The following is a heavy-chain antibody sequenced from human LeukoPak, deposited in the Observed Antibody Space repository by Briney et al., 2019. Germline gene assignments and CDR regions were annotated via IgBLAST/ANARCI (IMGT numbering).Heavy chain of an antibody. Sequence: ASVKVSCKASGGTFSSYAISWVRQAPGQGLEWMGRIIPILGIANYAQKFQGRVTITADKSTSTAYMELSSLRSEDTAVYYCARGPSCSNTRCYSTRGYYYYYMNVWGKGTTVTVSS. CDR3: ARGPSCSNTRCYSTRGYYYYYMNV. J-gene: IGHJ6*03. D-gene: IGHD2-2*01. V-gene: IGHV1-69*04. CDR2: IIPILGIA. CDR1: GGTFSSYA.